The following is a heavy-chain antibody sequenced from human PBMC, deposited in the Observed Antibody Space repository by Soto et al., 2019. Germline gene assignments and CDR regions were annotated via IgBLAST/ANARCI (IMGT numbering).Heavy chain of an antibody. CDR3: ARDRGPSSGYYPYWFDP. Sequence: QVQLVQSGAEVKKPGSSVKVSCKASGGTFSSYAITWVRQAPGQGLEWMGGIIPIFGTANYAQKFQARVTITGDESTSTAYMELSSLRSEDTAVYYWARDRGPSSGYYPYWFDPWGQGTLVTVSS. J-gene: IGHJ5*02. CDR1: GGTFSSYA. D-gene: IGHD3-22*01. CDR2: IIPIFGTA. V-gene: IGHV1-69*12.